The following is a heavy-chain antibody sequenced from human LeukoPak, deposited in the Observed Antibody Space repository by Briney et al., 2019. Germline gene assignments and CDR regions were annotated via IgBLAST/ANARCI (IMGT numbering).Heavy chain of an antibody. Sequence: ASVKVSCKASGYTFTSYGITWVRQAPGQGLEWMGWISTYNGNTNYAQNFQGRVTMTRDTSISTAYMELSRLRSDDAALYYCARIGISARGTNFHHWGQGTLVTVSS. CDR1: GYTFTSYG. J-gene: IGHJ1*01. D-gene: IGHD6-13*01. V-gene: IGHV1-18*01. CDR3: ARIGISARGTNFHH. CDR2: ISTYNGNT.